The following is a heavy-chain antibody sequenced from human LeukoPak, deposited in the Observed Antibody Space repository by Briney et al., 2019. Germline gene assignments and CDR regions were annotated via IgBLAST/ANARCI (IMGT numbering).Heavy chain of an antibody. CDR1: GGSISSSNW. V-gene: IGHV4-4*02. D-gene: IGHD5-18*01. CDR3: ARAPQEEAMALYYFDY. CDR2: IYHSGST. J-gene: IGHJ4*02. Sequence: MASGTLSLTCAVSGGSISSSNWWSWVRQPPGKGLEWIGEIYHSGSTNYNPSLKSRVTISVDKSKNQFSLKLSSVTAADTAVYYCARAPQEEAMALYYFDYWGQGTLVTVSS.